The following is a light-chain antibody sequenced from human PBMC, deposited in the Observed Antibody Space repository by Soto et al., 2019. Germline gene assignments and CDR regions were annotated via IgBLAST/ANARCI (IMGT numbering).Light chain of an antibody. CDR2: GSS. CDR3: QQSYITPYT. CDR1: QNLGTY. J-gene: IGKJ2*01. Sequence: DLQMTQSPSSLSASVGDRVIITCRASQNLGTYLNWYQQKPGKAPNLLIYGSSSLQSGVPSRFNGGGSGTDFTLTISSLQPEDFATYFCQQSYITPYTFGQGTKLEIK. V-gene: IGKV1-39*01.